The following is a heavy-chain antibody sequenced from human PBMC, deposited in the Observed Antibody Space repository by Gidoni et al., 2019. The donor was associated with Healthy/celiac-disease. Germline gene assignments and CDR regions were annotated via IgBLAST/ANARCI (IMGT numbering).Heavy chain of an antibody. Sequence: QVQLQESGPGLVKPSQTLSLTCTVSGGSISSGGYYWSWIRQHPGKGLEWIGYIYYSGSTYYNPSLKSRVTISVDTSKNQFSLKLSSVTAADTAVYYCARVHWQWLVNAFDIWGQGTMVTVSS. CDR2: IYYSGST. V-gene: IGHV4-31*03. CDR3: ARVHWQWLVNAFDI. CDR1: GGSISSGGYY. D-gene: IGHD6-19*01. J-gene: IGHJ3*02.